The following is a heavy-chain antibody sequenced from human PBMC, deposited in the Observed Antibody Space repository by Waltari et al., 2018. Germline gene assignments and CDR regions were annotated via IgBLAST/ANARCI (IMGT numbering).Heavy chain of an antibody. D-gene: IGHD3-3*01. CDR2: IYPAGST. CDR3: ATARDEFTASIFFDH. V-gene: IGHV3-66*02. CDR1: GLTVSSPH. Sequence: DVRLLESGGGLVRPGGSLRPSCSASGLTVSSPHLSWVRQAPGQGLEWVSVIYPAGSTYHADSVLGRFTISRDVSQNTLYLQMNNLRPEDTAVYYCATARDEFTASIFFDHWGQGALVSVSS. J-gene: IGHJ4*02.